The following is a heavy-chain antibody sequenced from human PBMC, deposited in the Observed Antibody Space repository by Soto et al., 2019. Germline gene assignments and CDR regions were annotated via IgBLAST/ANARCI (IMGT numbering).Heavy chain of an antibody. J-gene: IGHJ4*02. CDR2: IYYSGST. D-gene: IGHD1-26*01. CDR3: ARDVSWENHIDY. CDR1: VGSVSSGSYY. V-gene: IGHV4-61*01. Sequence: SETLSLTCTVSVGSVSSGSYYWSWIRQPPGKGLEWIGYIYYSGSTNYNPSLKSRVTISVDTSKNQFSLKLSSVTAADTAVYYCARDVSWENHIDYWGQGTLVTVSS.